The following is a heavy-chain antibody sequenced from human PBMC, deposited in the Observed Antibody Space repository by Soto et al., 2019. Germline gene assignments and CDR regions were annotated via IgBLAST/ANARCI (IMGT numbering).Heavy chain of an antibody. CDR1: GASISGFY. CDR2: IYATGTT. V-gene: IGHV4-4*07. CDR3: VRHGTKTLRDWFDP. Sequence: SETLSLTCTVSGASISGFYWSWIRKSAGKGLEWIGRIYATGTTDYNPSLKSRVMMSVDTSKKQFSLKLRSVTAADTAVYYCVRHGTKTLRDWFDPWGQGISVTAPQ. J-gene: IGHJ5*02. D-gene: IGHD1-1*01.